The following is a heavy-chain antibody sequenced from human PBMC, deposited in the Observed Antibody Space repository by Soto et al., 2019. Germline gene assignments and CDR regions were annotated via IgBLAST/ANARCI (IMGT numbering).Heavy chain of an antibody. CDR2: IYFSGST. J-gene: IGHJ6*03. D-gene: IGHD3-16*01. CDR1: GGSISNGGYY. CDR3: ARDSHSRQPIRRRGGGYMDV. Sequence: QLQLQESGPGLVKPSQTLSLTCAVSGGSISNGGYYWSWIRQHPGKGLAWIGSIYFSGSTYYTPSRQSRVTLSVATPNIQFALKLSSVTAADTAVYYSARDSHSRQPIRRRGGGYMDVWGKATTVTVSS. V-gene: IGHV4-31*11.